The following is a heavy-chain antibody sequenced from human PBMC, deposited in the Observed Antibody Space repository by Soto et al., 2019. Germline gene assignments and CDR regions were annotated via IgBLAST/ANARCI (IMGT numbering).Heavy chain of an antibody. CDR2: INHSGST. CDR3: ARGRANYGSGSYYTMYNWFDP. D-gene: IGHD3-10*01. J-gene: IGHJ5*02. CDR1: GGSFSGYY. Sequence: SETLSLTCAVYGGSFSGYYWSWIRQPPGKGLEWIGEINHSGSTNYNPSLKSRVTISVDTSKNQFSLKLSSVTAADTAVYYCARGRANYGSGSYYTMYNWFDPWGQGTLIT. V-gene: IGHV4-34*01.